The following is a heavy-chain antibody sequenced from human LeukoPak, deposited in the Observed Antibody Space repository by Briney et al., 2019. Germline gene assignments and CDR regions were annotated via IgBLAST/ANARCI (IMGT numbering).Heavy chain of an antibody. CDR1: GFTFSDYY. CDR3: ERGRDSGSYYNYYYYMDV. D-gene: IGHD1-26*01. CDR2: ISSSGSTI. Sequence: GGSLRLSCAASGFTFSDYYMSWIRQAPGKGLEWVSYISSSGSTIYYADSVKGRFTISRDNAKNSLYLQMNSLRAEDTAVYYCERGRDSGSYYNYYYYMDVRGKGTTVTVSS. V-gene: IGHV3-11*01. J-gene: IGHJ6*03.